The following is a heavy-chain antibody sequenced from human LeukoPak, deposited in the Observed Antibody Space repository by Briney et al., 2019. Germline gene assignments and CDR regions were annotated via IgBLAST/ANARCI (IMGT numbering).Heavy chain of an antibody. D-gene: IGHD2-2*01. V-gene: IGHV1-2*04. CDR1: GYSFTGYY. J-gene: IGHJ6*03. CDR3: ARVPEPAVNTYYQYYMDV. CDR2: INPNSGGT. Sequence: ASVTVSCKAYGYSFTGYYIHWVRQAPGQGLEWMGWINPNSGGTSYAQKFQGWVTMTRDTSISTAFMELSRLRSDDTAVYHCARVPEPAVNTYYQYYMDVWGKGTTVTVSS.